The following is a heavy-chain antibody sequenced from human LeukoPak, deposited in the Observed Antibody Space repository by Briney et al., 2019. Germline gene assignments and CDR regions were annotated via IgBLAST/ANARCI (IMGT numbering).Heavy chain of an antibody. V-gene: IGHV3-74*03. Sequence: PGGALRLSCAAPGFTFSNHWMHWVRQAPGKGLVWVSRIDEGGTNAMYAASVKGRFSISSDNAKNTVNLQMNSLRAEDTGVYYCIRDEALWRLDYWGQGTLVTVSS. D-gene: IGHD2-21*01. CDR2: IDEGGTNA. CDR1: GFTFSNHW. CDR3: IRDEALWRLDY. J-gene: IGHJ4*02.